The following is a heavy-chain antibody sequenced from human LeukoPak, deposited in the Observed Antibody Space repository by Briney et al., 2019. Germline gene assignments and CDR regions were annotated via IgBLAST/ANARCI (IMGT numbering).Heavy chain of an antibody. CDR1: GGTFSSYP. V-gene: IGHV1-69*13. J-gene: IGHJ4*02. D-gene: IGHD5-18*01. CDR2: IISILCTA. Sequence: GASVKVSCKASGGTFSSYPISWVRQAPGQGLEWMGGIISILCTANYAQKFQGRVTITADESTSTAYMELSSLRSEDTAMYYCAREIGPRQLHLWGSAFDYWGQGTLVTVSS. CDR3: AREIGPRQLHLWGSAFDY.